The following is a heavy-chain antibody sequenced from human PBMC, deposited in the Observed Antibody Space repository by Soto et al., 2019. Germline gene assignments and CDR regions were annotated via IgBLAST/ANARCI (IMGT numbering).Heavy chain of an antibody. V-gene: IGHV3-73*01. J-gene: IGHJ6*02. CDR2: IRSKANSYAT. Sequence: GGSLRLSCAASGFTFGGSAMHWVGQASGKGLEWVGRIRSKANSYATAYAASVKGRFTISRDDSKNTAYLQMNSLKTEDTAVYYCTRFDAVDYYGMDVWGQGTTVTVSS. D-gene: IGHD6-19*01. CDR1: GFTFGGSA. CDR3: TRFDAVDYYGMDV.